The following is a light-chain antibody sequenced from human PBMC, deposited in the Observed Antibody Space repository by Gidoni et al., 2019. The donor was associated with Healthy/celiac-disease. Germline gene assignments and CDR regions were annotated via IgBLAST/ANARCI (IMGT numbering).Light chain of an antibody. J-gene: IGKJ4*01. Sequence: DIQMTQSPSSLSASVGDRVTITCRASQGISNYLAWYQQKPGKVPKLLIYAASTLQSGVPSRFSGSGSGTDFTLTISSLQPEDVATYYCQKYNSAHTFXGXTKVEIK. CDR1: QGISNY. CDR2: AAS. V-gene: IGKV1-27*01. CDR3: QKYNSAHT.